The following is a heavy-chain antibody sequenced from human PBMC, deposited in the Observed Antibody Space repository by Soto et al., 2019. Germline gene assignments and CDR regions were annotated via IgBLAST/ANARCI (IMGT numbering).Heavy chain of an antibody. J-gene: IGHJ4*02. D-gene: IGHD2-15*01. CDR1: GFTFSNAW. CDR2: IKSKTDGGTT. V-gene: IGHV3-15*07. CDR3: TTLGYCSGGSCYSAGPDY. Sequence: EVQLVESGGGLVKPGGSLRLSCAAYGFTFSNAWMSWVRQAPGKGLEWVGRIKSKTDGGTTDYAAPVKGRFTISRDDSKNTLYLQMNSLKTEDTAVYYCTTLGYCSGGSCYSAGPDYWGQGTLVTVSS.